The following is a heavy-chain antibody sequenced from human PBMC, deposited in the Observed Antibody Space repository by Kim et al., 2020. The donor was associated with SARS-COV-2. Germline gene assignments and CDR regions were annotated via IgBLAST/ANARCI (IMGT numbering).Heavy chain of an antibody. J-gene: IGHJ4*02. Sequence: YSPSFPGQVTISADKSTTTAYLQWSSLKASDTAMYYCARSAGPYDYYFDYWGQGTLVTVSS. V-gene: IGHV5-51*01. D-gene: IGHD3-16*01. CDR3: ARSAGPYDYYFDY.